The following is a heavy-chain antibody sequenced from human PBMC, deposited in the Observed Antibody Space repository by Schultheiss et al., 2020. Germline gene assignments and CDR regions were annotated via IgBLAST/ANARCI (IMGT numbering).Heavy chain of an antibody. CDR2: IYYSGST. J-gene: IGHJ4*02. Sequence: SETLSLTYTVSDGSIASYYWSWIRQPPGKGLEWIGYIYYSGSTNYNPSLKSRVTISVDRSKNQFSLKLSSVTAADTAMYYCASPSDIDPNRLDYWGQGTLVTVSS. V-gene: IGHV4-59*01. D-gene: IGHD1/OR15-1a*01. CDR1: DGSIASYY. CDR3: ASPSDIDPNRLDY.